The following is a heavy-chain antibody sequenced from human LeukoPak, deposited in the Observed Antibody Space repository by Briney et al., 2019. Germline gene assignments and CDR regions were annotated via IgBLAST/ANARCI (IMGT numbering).Heavy chain of an antibody. CDR3: VKDQSRQGRNWFDP. Sequence: GGSLRLSCAASGFTFSSYAMSWVRQAPGKGLEWVSAISGSGGSTYYADSVKGRFTISRDNSKNTLYLQMNSLRAEDTAVYYCVKDQSRQGRNWFDPWGQGTLVTVSS. V-gene: IGHV3-23*01. CDR2: ISGSGGST. CDR1: GFTFSSYA. J-gene: IGHJ5*02.